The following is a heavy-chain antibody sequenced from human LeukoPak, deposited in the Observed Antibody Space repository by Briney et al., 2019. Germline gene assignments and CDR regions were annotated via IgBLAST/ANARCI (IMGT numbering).Heavy chain of an antibody. J-gene: IGHJ6*02. D-gene: IGHD2-21*01. V-gene: IGHV3-7*01. Sequence: PGGSLRLSCTASEFTFSSYWMSWVRQAPGKGLEWVANIKQDGSEKDHVDSVKGRFTISRDDAKNSLYLQMNNLRAEDTAVYYCARYCGGDCYGMDVWGQGTTVTVSS. CDR1: EFTFSSYW. CDR2: IKQDGSEK. CDR3: ARYCGGDCYGMDV.